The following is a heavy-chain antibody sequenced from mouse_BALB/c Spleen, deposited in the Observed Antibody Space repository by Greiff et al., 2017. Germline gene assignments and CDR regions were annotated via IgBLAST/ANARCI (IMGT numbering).Heavy chain of an antibody. V-gene: IGHV1S29*02. CDR3: ARGYDYDEDYFDY. D-gene: IGHD2-4*01. J-gene: IGHJ2*01. CDR2: IYPYNGGT. CDR1: GYTFTDYN. Sequence: EVQLQQSGPELVKPGASVKISCKASGYTFTDYNMHWVKQSHGKSLEWIGYIYPYNGGTGYNQKFKSKATLTVDNSSSTAYMELRSLTSEDSAVYYCARGYDYDEDYFDYWGQGTTLTVSS.